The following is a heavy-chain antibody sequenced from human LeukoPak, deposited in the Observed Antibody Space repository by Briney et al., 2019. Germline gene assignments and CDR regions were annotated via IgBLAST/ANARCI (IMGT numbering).Heavy chain of an antibody. D-gene: IGHD2-8*01. CDR2: ISYDGSNK. J-gene: IGHJ4*02. CDR3: AKGLTNLDY. V-gene: IGHV3-30*18. Sequence: GGSLRLSCAASGFTFSSYGMHWVRQAPGKGLEWVAVISYDGSNKYYADSVKGRFTISRDNAKNSLYLQMNSLRAEDTAVYYCAKGLTNLDYWGQGTLVTVSS. CDR1: GFTFSSYG.